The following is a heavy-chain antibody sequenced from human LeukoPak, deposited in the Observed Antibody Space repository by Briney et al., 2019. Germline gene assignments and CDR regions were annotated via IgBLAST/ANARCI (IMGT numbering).Heavy chain of an antibody. J-gene: IGHJ4*02. CDR3: ARFMHGSGLGNFDY. V-gene: IGHV1-8*02. D-gene: IGHD6-19*01. CDR1: GYTFINSD. CDR2: INPKSGSP. Sequence: ASVKVSCKASGYTFINSDINWVRQAPGQGLEWMGWINPKSGSPEYAQKFQGRLTISRSTSMSTAYMELSSLRSDDTAVYFCARFMHGSGLGNFDYWGQGTLVTVSS.